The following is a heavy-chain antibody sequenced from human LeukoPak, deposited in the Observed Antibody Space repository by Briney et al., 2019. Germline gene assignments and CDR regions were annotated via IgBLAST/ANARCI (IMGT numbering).Heavy chain of an antibody. D-gene: IGHD6-6*01. CDR1: GFTFSSYA. J-gene: IGHJ4*02. Sequence: GGSLRLSCAASGFTFSSYAMHWVRQAPGKGLEWVAVISYDGSNKYYADSVKGRFTISRDNAKNTLYLQMNSLRAEDTAVYYCARGDLYSSSSDYWGQGTLVTVSS. V-gene: IGHV3-30-3*01. CDR2: ISYDGSNK. CDR3: ARGDLYSSSSDY.